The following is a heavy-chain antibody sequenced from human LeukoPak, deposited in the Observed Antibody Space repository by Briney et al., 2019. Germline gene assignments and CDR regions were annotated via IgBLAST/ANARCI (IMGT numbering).Heavy chain of an antibody. V-gene: IGHV4-59*02. Sequence: SETLSLTCTVSGGSVSTYYWNWIRQPPGKGLEWIGYIYYSGSTNYNPSLKSRLTISVDTSNNQFSLKLSSVTAADTAVYYCASTSGYCSGGNCYSALDYWGQGTLVTVSS. D-gene: IGHD2-15*01. J-gene: IGHJ4*02. CDR2: IYYSGST. CDR3: ASTSGYCSGGNCYSALDY. CDR1: GGSVSTYY.